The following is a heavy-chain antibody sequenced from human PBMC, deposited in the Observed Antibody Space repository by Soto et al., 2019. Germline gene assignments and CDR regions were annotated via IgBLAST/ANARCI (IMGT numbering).Heavy chain of an antibody. V-gene: IGHV3-74*01. CDR1: GFTFSSYW. J-gene: IGHJ4*02. CDR2: INSDGSST. CDR3: ARDLAAGDFWSGYYY. D-gene: IGHD3-3*01. Sequence: PGGSLRLSCAASGFTFSSYWMHWVRQAPGKGLVWVSRINSDGSSTSYADSVKGRFTISRDNAKNTLYLQMNSLRAEDTAVYYCARDLAAGDFWSGYYYWGQGTLVTVSS.